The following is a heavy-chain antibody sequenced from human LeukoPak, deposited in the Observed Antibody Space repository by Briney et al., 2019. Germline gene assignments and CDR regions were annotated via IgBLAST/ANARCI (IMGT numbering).Heavy chain of an antibody. CDR2: IYYSGST. CDR3: ARHMGVRGPRRWFDP. D-gene: IGHD3-10*01. CDR1: GGSISSSSYY. Sequence: SETLSLTCTVSGGSISSSSYYWGWIRQPPGKGLEWIGCIYYSGSTYYNPSLKSRVTISVDTSKNQFSLKLSSVTAADTAVYYCARHMGVRGPRRWFDPWGQGTLVTVSS. J-gene: IGHJ5*02. V-gene: IGHV4-39*01.